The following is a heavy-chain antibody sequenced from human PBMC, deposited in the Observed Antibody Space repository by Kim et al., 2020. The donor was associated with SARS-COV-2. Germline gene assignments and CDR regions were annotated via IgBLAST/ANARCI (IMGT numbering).Heavy chain of an antibody. J-gene: IGHJ4*02. CDR3: ARTDSSGYYYDY. D-gene: IGHD3-22*01. Sequence: YTPSLKGRVTISVDTSKNQFSLKLSSVTAADTAVFYGARTDSSGYYYDYWGQGTLVTVSS. V-gene: IGHV4-39*01.